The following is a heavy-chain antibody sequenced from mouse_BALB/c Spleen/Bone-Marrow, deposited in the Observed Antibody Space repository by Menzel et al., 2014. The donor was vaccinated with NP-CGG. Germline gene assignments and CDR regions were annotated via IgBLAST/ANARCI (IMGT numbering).Heavy chain of an antibody. J-gene: IGHJ4*01. Sequence: LQESGSELVRPGASVKLSCKASGYTFXSYWMNWMKQRPGQGLEWIGNIYPGSGSSNYDEKFKSKATLTVDTSSSTAYMQLSSLTSEDSAVYYCTRGWRAMDYWGQGTSVTVSS. V-gene: IGHV1S22*01. CDR1: GYTFXSYW. CDR2: IYPGSGSS. D-gene: IGHD2-3*01. CDR3: TRGWRAMDY.